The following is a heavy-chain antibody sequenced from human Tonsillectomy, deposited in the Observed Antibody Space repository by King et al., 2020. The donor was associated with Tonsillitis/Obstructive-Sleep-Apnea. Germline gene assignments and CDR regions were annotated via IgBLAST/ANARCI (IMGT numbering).Heavy chain of an antibody. Sequence: VQLPESGPGLVKPSETLSLTCTVSGGSISSYYWSWIRQPPGKGLEWIGYIYYSGSTNYNPSLKSRVTISVDTPKNQFSLKLSSVTAADTAVYYCGGDSRGYGMDVWGQGTTVTVSS. CDR1: GGSISSYY. CDR3: GGDSRGYGMDV. J-gene: IGHJ6*02. D-gene: IGHD4-17*01. V-gene: IGHV4-59*01. CDR2: IYYSGST.